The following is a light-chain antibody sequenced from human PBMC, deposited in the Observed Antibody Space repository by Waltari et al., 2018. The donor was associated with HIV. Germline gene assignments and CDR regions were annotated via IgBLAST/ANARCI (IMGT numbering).Light chain of an antibody. CDR1: QNIRNY. CDR3: QQRSNWPGT. CDR2: DAS. V-gene: IGKV3-11*01. J-gene: IGKJ1*01. Sequence: EIVLTQSPVTLSLSPGEGANLSCSASQNIRNYLGWYQQRSGQPPRLLIYDASTRATGIPARFPGSGSGTDLTLTIDSLEPEDFAMYYCQQRSNWPGTFGPGTRVDVK.